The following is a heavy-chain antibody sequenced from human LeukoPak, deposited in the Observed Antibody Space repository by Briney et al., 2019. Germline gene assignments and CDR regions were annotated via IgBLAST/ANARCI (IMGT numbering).Heavy chain of an antibody. D-gene: IGHD1-26*01. CDR2: ISANGDST. V-gene: IGHV3-23*01. CDR3: AKDLDSGGSYWAYFNY. J-gene: IGHJ4*02. CDR1: GFTFSKYA. Sequence: GGSLRLSCAASGFTFSKYAMSWVRQAPGKGLEWVSAISANGDSTYYADSVKGRFTISRDTSKNTLYLQMNSLRAEDTAVYYCAKDLDSGGSYWAYFNYWGQGTPVTVSS.